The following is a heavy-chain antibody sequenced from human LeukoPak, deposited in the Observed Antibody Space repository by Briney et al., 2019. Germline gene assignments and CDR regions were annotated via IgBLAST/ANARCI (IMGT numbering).Heavy chain of an antibody. CDR2: IYSGGST. Sequence: PGGSLRLSCAASGFTVSSNYMSWVRQAPGKGLEWVSVIYSGGSTYYADSVKGRFTISRHNSKNTLYLQMNSLRAEDTAVYYCAKLPYYYDSSGYYLNWFDPWGQGTLVTVSS. CDR3: AKLPYYYDSSGYYLNWFDP. CDR1: GFTVSSNY. V-gene: IGHV3-53*01. J-gene: IGHJ5*02. D-gene: IGHD3-22*01.